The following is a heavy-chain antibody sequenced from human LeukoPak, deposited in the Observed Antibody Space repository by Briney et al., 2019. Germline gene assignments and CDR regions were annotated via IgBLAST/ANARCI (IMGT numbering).Heavy chain of an antibody. CDR1: GGSLSRYY. CDR3: ARSDCTNGVCYEDY. Sequence: SETLSLTCILSGGSLSRYYWSWIRQDPATGLEWIGYTYYSGSTNYNPSLKSRVTISVDTSKSQLSVKLSSVAAADTAVYYCARSDCTNGVCYEDYWGQGTLVTV. D-gene: IGHD2-8*01. V-gene: IGHV4-59*01. J-gene: IGHJ4*02. CDR2: TYYSGST.